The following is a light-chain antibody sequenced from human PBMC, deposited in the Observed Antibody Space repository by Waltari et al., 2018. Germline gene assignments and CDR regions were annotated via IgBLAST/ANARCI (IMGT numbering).Light chain of an antibody. CDR1: HDISSY. CDR2: AAT. V-gene: IGKV1-17*01. CDR3: LQHNRFPYI. Sequence: DIQMTKSPSSLSASVGDTVTITCWASHDISSYLNWFQQKPGKAPKLLIYAATTLQSGVPSRFSGSGSGTDFTLTISSLQPEDFASYYCLQHNRFPYIFGQGTKVEIK. J-gene: IGKJ2*01.